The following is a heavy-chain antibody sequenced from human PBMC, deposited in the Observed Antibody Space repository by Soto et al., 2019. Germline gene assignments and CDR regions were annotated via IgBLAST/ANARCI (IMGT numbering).Heavy chain of an antibody. CDR3: ARGATEPEYYYYYGMDG. CDR2: INSDGSST. CDR1: GFTFSSYW. Sequence: PGGSLRLSCAASGFTFSSYWMHWVRQAPGKGLVWVSRINSDGSSTSYADSVKGRFTISRDNAKNTLYLQMNSLRAEDTAVYYCARGATEPEYYYYYGMDGWGQGTTVTVSS. J-gene: IGHJ6*02. D-gene: IGHD1-26*01. V-gene: IGHV3-74*01.